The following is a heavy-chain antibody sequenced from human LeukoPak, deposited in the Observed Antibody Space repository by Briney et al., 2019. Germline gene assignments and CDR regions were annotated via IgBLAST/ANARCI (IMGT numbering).Heavy chain of an antibody. Sequence: GGSLRLSCAVSRFTFSSYAMSWVRQAPGKGLEWVSAISGSGGSTYYADSVKGRFTISRDNSKNTLYLQMNSLRAEDTAVYYCAKGIGSGWFWAFDYWGQGTLVTVSS. CDR2: ISGSGGST. CDR1: RFTFSSYA. V-gene: IGHV3-23*01. CDR3: AKGIGSGWFWAFDY. D-gene: IGHD6-19*01. J-gene: IGHJ4*02.